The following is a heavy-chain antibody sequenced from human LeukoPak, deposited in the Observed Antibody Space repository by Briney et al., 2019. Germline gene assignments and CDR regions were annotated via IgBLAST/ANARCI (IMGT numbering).Heavy chain of an antibody. V-gene: IGHV4-34*01. CDR3: ARRRIAAVGAFDY. D-gene: IGHD6-6*01. CDR1: GGSISSYY. CDR2: INHSGST. Sequence: SETLSLTCTVSGGSISSYYWSWIRQPPGKGLEWIGEINHSGSTNYNPSLKSRVTISVDTSKNQFSLKLSSVTAADTAVYYCARRRIAAVGAFDYWGQGTLVTVSS. J-gene: IGHJ4*02.